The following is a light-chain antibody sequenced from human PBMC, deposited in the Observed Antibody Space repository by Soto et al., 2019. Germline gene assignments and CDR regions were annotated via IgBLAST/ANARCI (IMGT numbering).Light chain of an antibody. CDR1: HDVSSY. CDR2: KAS. J-gene: IGKJ1*01. V-gene: IGKV1-5*03. Sequence: IQLTQSPSSLSASVGDRVTITCRASHDVSSYLAWFQQKPGKAPKLLIHKASSLESGVPSRFSGSGSGTEFTLTISSLQPDDFATYYCQHYNTYPWTFGQGTKVDIK. CDR3: QHYNTYPWT.